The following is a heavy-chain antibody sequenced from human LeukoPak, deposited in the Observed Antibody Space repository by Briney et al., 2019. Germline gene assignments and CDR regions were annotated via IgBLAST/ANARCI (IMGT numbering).Heavy chain of an antibody. V-gene: IGHV3-23*01. CDR3: ASNVLLWFGELSHFDY. D-gene: IGHD3-10*01. Sequence: QAGGSLRLSCAASGFTFSTFAMSWVRQAPGKGLEWVSGIHGSGGSTFHADSVKGRFTISRDNSKNTLYLQMNSLRAEDTAVYYCASNVLLWFGELSHFDYWGQGTLVTVSS. CDR1: GFTFSTFA. J-gene: IGHJ4*02. CDR2: IHGSGGST.